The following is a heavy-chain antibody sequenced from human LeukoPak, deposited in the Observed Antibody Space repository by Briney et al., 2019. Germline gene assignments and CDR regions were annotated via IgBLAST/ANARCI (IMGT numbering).Heavy chain of an antibody. CDR2: IGPTGSDR. Sequence: PGGSLRLSCTASGLTFSTSGFNWVRQAPGKGLEWVASIGPTGSDRYHADSIKGRFTISRDNANNFLYLQMNSLRAEDTAVYYCATETNGRHYDYWGQGTQLTVSS. J-gene: IGHJ4*02. CDR1: GLTFSTSG. V-gene: IGHV3-21*06. D-gene: IGHD1-14*01. CDR3: ATETNGRHYDY.